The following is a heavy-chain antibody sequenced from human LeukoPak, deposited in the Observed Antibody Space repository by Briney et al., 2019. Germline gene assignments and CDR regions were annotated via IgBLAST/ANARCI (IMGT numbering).Heavy chain of an antibody. CDR2: ISGSGGST. Sequence: PGGSLRLSCAASGFTFSSYAMSWVRQAPGKGLEWVSAISGSGGSTYYADSVKGRFTISRDNSKNTLYLQMNSLRAEDTAVYYCAKDFYGSGSYPDALDIWGQGTMVTVSS. V-gene: IGHV3-23*01. CDR1: GFTFSSYA. J-gene: IGHJ3*02. CDR3: AKDFYGSGSYPDALDI. D-gene: IGHD3-10*01.